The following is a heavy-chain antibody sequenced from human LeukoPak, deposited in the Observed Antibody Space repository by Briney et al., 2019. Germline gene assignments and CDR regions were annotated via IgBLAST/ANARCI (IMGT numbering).Heavy chain of an antibody. CDR1: GYTFTSYG. D-gene: IGHD1-26*01. CDR2: ISAYNGNT. Sequence: ASVKVSCKASGYTFTSYGISWVRQAPGQGLEWMGWISAYNGNTNYAQKLLGRVTMTTDTSTSTAYMELRSLRSDDTAVYYCARAEVGATQAGYWGQGTLVTVSS. CDR3: ARAEVGATQAGY. J-gene: IGHJ4*02. V-gene: IGHV1-18*01.